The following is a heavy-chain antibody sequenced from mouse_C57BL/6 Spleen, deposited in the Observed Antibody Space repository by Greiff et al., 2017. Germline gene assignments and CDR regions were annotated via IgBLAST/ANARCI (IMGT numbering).Heavy chain of an antibody. CDR2: IDPSDSYT. J-gene: IGHJ4*01. CDR3: ARSVVARDYAMDY. CDR1: GYTFTSYW. Sequence: QVQLQQPGAELVKPGASVKLSCKASGYTFTSYWMQWVKQRPGQGLEWIGEIDPSDSYTNYNQKLKGKATLTVDTSSSTAYMQLSSLTSEDSAVYYCARSVVARDYAMDYWGQGTSVTVSS. V-gene: IGHV1-50*01. D-gene: IGHD1-1*01.